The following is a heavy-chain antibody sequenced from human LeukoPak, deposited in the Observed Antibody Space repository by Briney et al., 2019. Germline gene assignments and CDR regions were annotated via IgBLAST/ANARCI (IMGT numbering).Heavy chain of an antibody. D-gene: IGHD1-26*01. CDR3: AKDHTVGATFGVYFDY. V-gene: IGHV3-30*04. CDR1: GFTFSSYA. Sequence: GRSLRLSCAASGFTFSSYAMHWVRQAPGKGLEWVAVISYDGSNKYYADSVKGRFTISRDNSKNTLYLQMNSLRAEDTAVYYCAKDHTVGATFGVYFDYWGQGTLVTVSS. CDR2: ISYDGSNK. J-gene: IGHJ4*02.